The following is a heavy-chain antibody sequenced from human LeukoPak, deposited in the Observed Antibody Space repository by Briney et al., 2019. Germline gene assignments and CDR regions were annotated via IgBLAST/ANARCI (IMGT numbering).Heavy chain of an antibody. V-gene: IGHV4-39*01. CDR2: IYYSGST. Sequence: SETLSLTCTVSGGSISSSSYYWGWIRQPPGRGLEWIGSIYYSGSTYYNPSLKSRITISVDTSKTQSSLQLSFVPAAATSVYYCARVLYVVRGLWGSNKGYYMDVWGKGTTVTVSS. J-gene: IGHJ6*03. D-gene: IGHD3-10*01. CDR1: GGSISSSSYY. CDR3: ARVLYVVRGLWGSNKGYYMDV.